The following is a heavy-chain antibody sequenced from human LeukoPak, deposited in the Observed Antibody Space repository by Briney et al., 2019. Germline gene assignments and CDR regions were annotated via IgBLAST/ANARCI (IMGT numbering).Heavy chain of an antibody. J-gene: IGHJ6*03. Sequence: SETLSLTCTVSVVSISSGDYYWSWTRQPPGKGLECIGYIYYIGRPYYNPSLKSRVTISVDTSKNQFSLKLSSVTAADTAVYYCARAWGFSRMDVWGKGTTVTVSS. CDR2: IYYIGRP. D-gene: IGHD3-16*01. CDR3: ARAWGFSRMDV. V-gene: IGHV4-30-4*08. CDR1: VVSISSGDYY.